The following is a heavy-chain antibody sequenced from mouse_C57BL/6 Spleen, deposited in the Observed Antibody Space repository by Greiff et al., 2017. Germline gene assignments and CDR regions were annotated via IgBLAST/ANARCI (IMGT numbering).Heavy chain of an antibody. CDR2: IYPGDGDT. D-gene: IGHD3-2*02. CDR1: GYAFSSSW. Sequence: VQLQQSGPELVKPGASVKISCKASGYAFSSSWMNWVKQRPGKGLEWIGRIYPGDGDTNYNGKFKGKATLTADKSSSTAYMQLSRLTSEDSAVYFCARRQLRLDFDYWGHGTTLTVSS. CDR3: ARRQLRLDFDY. V-gene: IGHV1-82*01. J-gene: IGHJ2*01.